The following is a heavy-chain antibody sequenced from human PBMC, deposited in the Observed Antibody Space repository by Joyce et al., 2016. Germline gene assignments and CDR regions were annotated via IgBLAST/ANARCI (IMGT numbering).Heavy chain of an antibody. CDR1: GFTFSSYS. V-gene: IGHV3-48*01. Sequence: EVQLVESGGGLVQPGGSLRLSCAASGFTFSSYSMNWVCQAPGKGLEWVSDISSSSSTLYYADSVKGRFTISRDNAKNSLYLQMNSLRAEDTAVYYCAKADYGDKIDAFDIWGQGTMVTVSS. CDR2: ISSSSSTL. J-gene: IGHJ3*02. CDR3: AKADYGDKIDAFDI. D-gene: IGHD4-17*01.